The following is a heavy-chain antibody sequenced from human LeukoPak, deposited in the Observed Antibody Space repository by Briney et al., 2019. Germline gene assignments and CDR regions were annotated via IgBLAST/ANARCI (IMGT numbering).Heavy chain of an antibody. Sequence: ASVKVSCKASGYTFTSYYMYWVRQAPGQGLEWMGVINPSGGSTTYAQKFQGRVTMTRDTSTSTVYMELSSLRSEDTAVYYCARVRWELLRRGYFDYWGQGTLVTVSS. CDR2: INPSGGST. D-gene: IGHD1-26*01. CDR3: ARVRWELLRRGYFDY. V-gene: IGHV1-46*01. CDR1: GYTFTSYY. J-gene: IGHJ4*02.